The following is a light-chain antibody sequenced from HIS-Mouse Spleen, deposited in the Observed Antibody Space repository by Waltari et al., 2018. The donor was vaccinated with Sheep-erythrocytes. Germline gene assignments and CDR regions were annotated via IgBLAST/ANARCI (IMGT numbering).Light chain of an antibody. J-gene: IGLJ3*02. CDR2: EGS. V-gene: IGLV2-23*03. Sequence: QSALTQPASVSVSPGQSITISRTGTSSDVGCYNLVPWYQQHPGKAPKLMIYEGSKRPSGVSNRFSGSKSGNTASLTISGLQAEDEADYYCCSYAGSSTFFWVFGGGTKLTVL. CDR3: CSYAGSSTFFWV. CDR1: SSDVGCYNL.